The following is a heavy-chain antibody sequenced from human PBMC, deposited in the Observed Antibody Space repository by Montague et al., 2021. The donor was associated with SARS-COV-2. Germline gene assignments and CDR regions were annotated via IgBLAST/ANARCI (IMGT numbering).Heavy chain of an antibody. V-gene: IGHV4-4*07. CDR3: ARGDHPQSGSWCCFDT. CDR1: GGSVNCCY. CDR2: VYTNGNA. D-gene: IGHD6-13*01. Sequence: SETLSLTCTVSGGSVNCCYWHWLRHSDATGLEWIGRVYTNGNANYSPSLNRQVTMSVSTSQNKFSLTLNSLTAADTAVYYCARGDHPQSGSWCCFDTWGQGALVTVSS. J-gene: IGHJ5*02.